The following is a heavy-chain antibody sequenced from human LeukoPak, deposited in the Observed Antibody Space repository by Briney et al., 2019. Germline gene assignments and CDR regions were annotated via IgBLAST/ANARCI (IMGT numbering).Heavy chain of an antibody. Sequence: GASVKVSCKASGYTFATYAMHWVRQAPGQRLEWMGWSNAGNGNTKYSQEFQGRVTITRDTSASTAYMELSSLSSEDMAVYYCVREAPFGAFDIWGQGTMVTVSS. CDR3: VREAPFGAFDI. J-gene: IGHJ3*02. CDR2: SNAGNGNT. CDR1: GYTFATYA. D-gene: IGHD2/OR15-2a*01. V-gene: IGHV1-3*02.